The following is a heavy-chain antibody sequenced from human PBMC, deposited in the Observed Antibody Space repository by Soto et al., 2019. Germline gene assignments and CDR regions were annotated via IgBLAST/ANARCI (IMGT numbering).Heavy chain of an antibody. J-gene: IGHJ6*02. CDR3: AKGSEVTAIRGPYYYYGMDV. D-gene: IGHD2-21*02. CDR2: ISYDGSNK. Sequence: PGGSLRLSCAASGFTFSSYGMHWVRQAPGKGLEWVAVISYDGSNKYYADSVKGRFTISRDNSKNTLYLQMNSLRAEDTAVYYCAKGSEVTAIRGPYYYYGMDVWGQGTTVTVSS. V-gene: IGHV3-30*18. CDR1: GFTFSSYG.